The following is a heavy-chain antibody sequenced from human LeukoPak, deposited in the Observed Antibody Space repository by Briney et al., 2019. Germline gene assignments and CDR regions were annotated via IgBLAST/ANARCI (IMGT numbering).Heavy chain of an antibody. J-gene: IGHJ4*02. V-gene: IGHV3-7*05. CDR3: ARGEYYYDGGY. Sequence: GGSLRLSCAVSGLTFSSYWMSWVRQAPGKGLEWVANIKQDGSEKNYVDSVKGRFTISRDNAKNSLYLQMNSLRPEDTAVYYCARGEYYYDGGYWGQGTLVTVSS. CDR1: GLTFSSYW. D-gene: IGHD3-22*01. CDR2: IKQDGSEK.